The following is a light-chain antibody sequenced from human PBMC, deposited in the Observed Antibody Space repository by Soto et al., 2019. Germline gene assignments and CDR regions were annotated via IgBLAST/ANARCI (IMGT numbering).Light chain of an antibody. Sequence: IELTQSPGPMSLSPGERAPLSRCASQSVSSSYLAWYQQKPGQAPRLLIYGASSRATGIPDRFSGSGSGTDFTLTISRLEPEDFAVYYCQQYGSSLRTFGQGTNADI. CDR3: QQYGSSLRT. J-gene: IGKJ1*01. CDR1: QSVSSSY. CDR2: GAS. V-gene: IGKV3-20*01.